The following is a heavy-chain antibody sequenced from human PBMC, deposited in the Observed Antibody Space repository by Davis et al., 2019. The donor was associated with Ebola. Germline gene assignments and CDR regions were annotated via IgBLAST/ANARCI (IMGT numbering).Heavy chain of an antibody. D-gene: IGHD3-10*01. CDR1: GVTFRNYV. CDR2: ISSSGGNS. CDR3: AKAGVMVRGVIGAFDI. V-gene: IGHV3-23*01. J-gene: IGHJ3*02. Sequence: GGSLRLSCAVSGVTFRNYVMSWVRQAPGKGLEWVSSISSSGGNSFYMDSVKGRFYIDRDNSKNTVHLQMNSLRAEDTAVYYCAKAGVMVRGVIGAFDIWGQGTMVTVSS.